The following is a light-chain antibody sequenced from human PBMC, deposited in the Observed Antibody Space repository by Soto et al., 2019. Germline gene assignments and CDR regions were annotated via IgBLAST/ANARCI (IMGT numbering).Light chain of an antibody. Sequence: DIQMTQSPSSVSASVGDRVTITCRASQGISSWLAWYQQKPGKAPKLLIYAASSLQSGVPSRFTGRGSGTDFPPPINTPAPGNFGTYSWQQAHHFLPVPFGQGTRLEIK. V-gene: IGKV1D-12*01. CDR1: QGISSW. CDR2: AAS. CDR3: QQAHHFLPVP. J-gene: IGKJ5*01.